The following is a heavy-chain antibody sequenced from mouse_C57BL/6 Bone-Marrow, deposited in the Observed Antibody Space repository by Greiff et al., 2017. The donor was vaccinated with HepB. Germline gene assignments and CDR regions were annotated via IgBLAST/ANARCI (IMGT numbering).Heavy chain of an antibody. D-gene: IGHD1-1*01. CDR1: GYSITSGYY. CDR2: ISYDGSN. CDR3: ARERSFITTVVRYFDV. J-gene: IGHJ1*03. Sequence: VQLKESGPGLVKPSQSLSLTCSVTGYSITSGYYWNWIRQFPGNKLEWMGYISYDGSNNYNPSLKNRISITRDTSKNQFFLKLNSVTTEDTATYYCARERSFITTVVRYFDVWGTGTTVTVSS. V-gene: IGHV3-6*01.